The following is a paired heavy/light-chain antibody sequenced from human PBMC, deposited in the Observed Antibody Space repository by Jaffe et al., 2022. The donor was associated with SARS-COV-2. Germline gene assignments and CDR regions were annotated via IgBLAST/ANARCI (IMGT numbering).Light chain of an antibody. CDR1: ERIDNY. J-gene: IGKJ4*01. CDR2: GAT. V-gene: IGKV1-39*01. Sequence: DIQMTQSPSSLSASVGDRVTFTCRASERIDNYLNWYQQKPGKAPKLLIYGATTLETGVPSRFSGRGFGTDFTLTISGLQPDDFATYYCQQAYNVPLTFGGGTKVEI. CDR3: QQAYNVPLT.
Heavy chain of an antibody. Sequence: QVQLVQSGSELKKPGASVKVSCKASGYIFTSKAVNWVRQAPGQGLEWIGWLNTETGNSTCAQGFTGRVVFSLDTSVSTAYLQISGLQSDDTAVYYCARDGRFGDYYLRFDNWGQGTLVTVSS. CDR2: LNTETGNS. CDR3: ARDGRFGDYYLRFDN. D-gene: IGHD2-21*02. CDR1: GYIFTSKA. V-gene: IGHV7-4-1*02. J-gene: IGHJ4*02.